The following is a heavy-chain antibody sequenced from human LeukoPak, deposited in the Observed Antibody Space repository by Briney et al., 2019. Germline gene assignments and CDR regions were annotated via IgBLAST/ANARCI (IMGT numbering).Heavy chain of an antibody. CDR2: ISGSGGTT. D-gene: IGHD6-13*01. J-gene: IGHJ4*02. Sequence: GGSLRLSCAASGFTFSSYAMSWVRQAPGKGLEWVSTISGSGGTTYYADSVKGRFTISRDNSKNTLYLQMNSLRAEDTAVYYCAKSGYSTSWYRYFDYWGQGTLVTVSS. V-gene: IGHV3-23*01. CDR3: AKSGYSTSWYRYFDY. CDR1: GFTFSSYA.